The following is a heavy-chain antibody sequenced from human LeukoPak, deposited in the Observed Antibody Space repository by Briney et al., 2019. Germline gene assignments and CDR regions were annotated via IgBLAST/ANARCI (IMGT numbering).Heavy chain of an antibody. J-gene: IGHJ4*02. V-gene: IGHV3-23*01. CDR1: GFTFSSYA. CDR2: ISGSGGST. D-gene: IGHD3-10*01. Sequence: GGSLRLSCAASGFTFSSYAMSWVRQAPGKGLEWVSAISGSGGSTYYADSVKGRFTISRDNSKNTLYLQMNSLRAEDTAVYYCAKDHSGNYLITYYFDYWGQGTLVTVSS. CDR3: AKDHSGNYLITYYFDY.